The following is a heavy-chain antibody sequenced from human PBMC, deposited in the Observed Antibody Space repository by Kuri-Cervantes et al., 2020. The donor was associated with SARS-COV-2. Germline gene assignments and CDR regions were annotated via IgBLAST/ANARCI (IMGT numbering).Heavy chain of an antibody. CDR2: VRGKANNYAT. Sequence: ETLSLTCAASGFTFSDYYMSWIRQGSGKGLEWVGRVRGKANNYATAYAASVKGRFTISRDDSKNMAYLQMNSLKTEDTAVYYCTTLIDYWGQGALVTVSS. CDR1: GFTFSDYY. CDR3: TTLIDY. J-gene: IGHJ4*02. V-gene: IGHV3-73*01.